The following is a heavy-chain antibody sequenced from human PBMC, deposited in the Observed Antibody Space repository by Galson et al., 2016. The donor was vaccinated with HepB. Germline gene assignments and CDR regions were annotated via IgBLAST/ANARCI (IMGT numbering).Heavy chain of an antibody. V-gene: IGHV3-30*09. J-gene: IGHJ3*01. CDR1: GSTFSNVA. CDR3: AREGYFFDGGGDQYLNAFDL. CDR2: ISSDGDNK. D-gene: IGHD2-21*01. Sequence: SLRLSCAASGSTFSNVAMHWVRQAPGKGLEWVASISSDGDNKYFADSVKGRFAISRANSKNSLYLQLNTLRSEDTGLYLCAREGYFFDGGGDQYLNAFDLWGRGALVTASS.